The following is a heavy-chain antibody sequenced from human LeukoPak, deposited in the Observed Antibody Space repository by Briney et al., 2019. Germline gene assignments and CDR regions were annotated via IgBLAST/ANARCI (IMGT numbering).Heavy chain of an antibody. V-gene: IGHV1-69*01. D-gene: IGHD5-18*01. J-gene: IGHJ6*02. Sequence: SVKVSCKASGGTFSSYAISWVRQAPGQGLEWMGGIIPIFGTANYAQKFQGRVTITADESTSTAYMELSSLRSEDTAVYYCAMGYSYGYPYGYYGMDVWGQGTTVTVSS. CDR1: GGTFSSYA. CDR2: IIPIFGTA. CDR3: AMGYSYGYPYGYYGMDV.